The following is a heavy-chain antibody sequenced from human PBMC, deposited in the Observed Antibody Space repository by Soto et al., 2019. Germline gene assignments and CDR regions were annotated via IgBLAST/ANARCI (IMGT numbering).Heavy chain of an antibody. J-gene: IGHJ4*02. CDR3: ARYYTSGWYDYFDY. V-gene: IGHV1-3*01. CDR1: GYTFTTFA. D-gene: IGHD6-19*01. CDR2: INADNGNT. Sequence: QVHLMQSVAAVKKPGASGKVSCEASGYTFTTFAIHWVRQAPGQRLEWMGWINADNGNTKYAPKFQDRLTLARDTSARTAYMEMSSLRSEDTAVYFCARYYTSGWYDYFDYWCQGTLVTVSS.